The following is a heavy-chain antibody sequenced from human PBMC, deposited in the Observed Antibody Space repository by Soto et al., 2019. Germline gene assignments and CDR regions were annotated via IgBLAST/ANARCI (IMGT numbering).Heavy chain of an antibody. CDR2: IYYSGSA. Sequence: NPSETLSLTCTVSGGSISSGDYYWSWIRQPPGKGLEWIGYIYYSGSAYYNPSLKSRVTISVDTSKNQFSLKLSSVTAADTAVYYCARAITMVRGVYFDYWGQGTLVTVSS. V-gene: IGHV4-30-4*01. J-gene: IGHJ4*02. D-gene: IGHD3-10*01. CDR3: ARAITMVRGVYFDY. CDR1: GGSISSGDYY.